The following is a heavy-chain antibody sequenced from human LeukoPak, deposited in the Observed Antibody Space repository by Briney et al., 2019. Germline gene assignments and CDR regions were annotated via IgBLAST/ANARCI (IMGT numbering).Heavy chain of an antibody. V-gene: IGHV1-69*04. CDR1: GGTFSSYA. J-gene: IGHJ6*02. D-gene: IGHD3-3*01. CDR3: ARVDFWSGYTHYYYYYGMDV. Sequence: SVKVSCKASGGTFSSYAISWVRQAPGQGLEWMGRIIPILGIANYAQKFQGRATITADKSTSTAYMELGSLRSEDTAVYYCARVDFWSGYTHYYYYYGMDVWGQGTTVTVSS. CDR2: IIPILGIA.